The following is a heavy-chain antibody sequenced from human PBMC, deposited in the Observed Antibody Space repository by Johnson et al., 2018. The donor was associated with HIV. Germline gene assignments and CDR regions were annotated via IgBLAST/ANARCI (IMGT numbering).Heavy chain of an antibody. V-gene: IGHV3-20*04. J-gene: IGHJ3*02. CDR3: ARGKGAAAGLDAFDI. CDR1: GFTFDDYG. D-gene: IGHD6-13*01. Sequence: VQLVESGGGVVRPGGSLRLSCAASGFTFDDYGMSWVRQGPGKGLEWVSGFNWHGVKIGYADSLKGRFTISRDNARNSLDLEMNSLRVEDTALYYCARGKGAAAGLDAFDIWGQGTMVTVSS. CDR2: FNWHGVKI.